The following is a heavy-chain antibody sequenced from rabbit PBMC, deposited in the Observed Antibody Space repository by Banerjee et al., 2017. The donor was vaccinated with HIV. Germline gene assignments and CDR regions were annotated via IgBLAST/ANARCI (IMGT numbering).Heavy chain of an antibody. CDR1: GIDFRSYG. Sequence: QEQLEESGGGLVKPEGSLTLSCKASGIDFRSYGLSWVRQAPGKGLEWIAYIYPDYGTADYASWVNGRFTISVDNAQNTVYLQMTSLTAADTATYFCARDLAGVIGWNFNLWAKAPWSPS. J-gene: IGHJ4*01. D-gene: IGHD4-1*01. V-gene: IGHV1S47*01. CDR3: ARDLAGVIGWNFNL. CDR2: IYPDYGTA.